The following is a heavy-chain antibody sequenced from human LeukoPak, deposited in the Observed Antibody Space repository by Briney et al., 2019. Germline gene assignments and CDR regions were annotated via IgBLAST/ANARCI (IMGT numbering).Heavy chain of an antibody. Sequence: GSLRLSCAASGFTFSEPWMHWVRQAPGKGLVWVSRINGDGSSTNYADSVKGRFTVSRDNAKNTLYLQMNSLRAEDTAVYYCARVGFSGWYFLGYWGQGTLVTVSS. J-gene: IGHJ4*02. CDR3: ARVGFSGWYFLGY. V-gene: IGHV3-74*01. CDR1: GFTFSEPW. CDR2: INGDGSST. D-gene: IGHD6-19*01.